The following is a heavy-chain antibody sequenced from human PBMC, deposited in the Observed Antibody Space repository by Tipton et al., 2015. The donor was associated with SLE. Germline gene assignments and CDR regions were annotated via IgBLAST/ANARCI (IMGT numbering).Heavy chain of an antibody. CDR3: ARVPDSSRRRFDP. D-gene: IGHD3-22*01. V-gene: IGHV4-34*01. CDR1: GGSFSDYY. J-gene: IGHJ5*02. Sequence: TLSLTCAVYGGSFSDYYWSWIRQPPGKGLEWIGEINHSGSTNYNPSLKSRVTISVDTSKNQLSLKLTSVTAADTAVYYCARVPDSSRRRFDPWGQGTLVTVSS. CDR2: INHSGST.